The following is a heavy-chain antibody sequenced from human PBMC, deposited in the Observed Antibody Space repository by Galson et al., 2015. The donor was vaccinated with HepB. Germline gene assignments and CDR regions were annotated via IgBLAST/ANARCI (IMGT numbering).Heavy chain of an antibody. Sequence: SLRLSCAASGFTFSSSGMHWVRQAPEKGLEWVAVIWYDGSNKYYADSVKGRFIISRDDSKNTLYLQMNSLRAEDTALYYCAREYSGSPLGAFDIWGQGTMVTVS. V-gene: IGHV3-33*08. J-gene: IGHJ3*02. CDR1: GFTFSSSG. CDR2: IWYDGSNK. D-gene: IGHD1-26*01. CDR3: AREYSGSPLGAFDI.